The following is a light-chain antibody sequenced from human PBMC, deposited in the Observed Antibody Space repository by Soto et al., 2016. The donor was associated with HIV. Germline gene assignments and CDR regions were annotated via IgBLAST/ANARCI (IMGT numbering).Light chain of an antibody. J-gene: IGKJ1*01. CDR2: DAS. CDR3: QQSSRTPRT. CDR1: QEISNY. Sequence: DIQMTQSPSSLSASVGDRVTITCQASQEISNYLNWYQHKPGKAPKLLIFDASNLETGVPSRFSGRGSGTDFTLTISDLQHEDLATYYCQQSSRTPRTFGQGTKVEI. V-gene: IGKV1-39*01.